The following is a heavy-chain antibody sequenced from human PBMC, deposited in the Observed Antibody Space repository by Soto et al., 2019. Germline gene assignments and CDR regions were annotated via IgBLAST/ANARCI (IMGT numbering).Heavy chain of an antibody. V-gene: IGHV3-7*01. J-gene: IGHJ6*02. CDR1: GFTFSSNW. CDR3: AREIGHCSYSGCYHYGMDV. CDR2: IKQDGSEK. Sequence: PGGSLRLSCVASGFTFSSNWMTWVRQAPGKGLEWVANIKQDGSEKYYVDSVKGRFTISRDNAKNSLSLQMNSLRDEDAAVYFCAREIGHCSYSGCYHYGMDVWGQGTTVTVSS. D-gene: IGHD2-15*01.